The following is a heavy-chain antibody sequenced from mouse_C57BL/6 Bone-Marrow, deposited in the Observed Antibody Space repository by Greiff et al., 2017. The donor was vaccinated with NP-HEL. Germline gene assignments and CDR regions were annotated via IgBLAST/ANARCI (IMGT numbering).Heavy chain of an antibody. D-gene: IGHD2-12*01. CDR1: GFTFSSYA. Sequence: EVQVVESGGGLVKPGGSLKLSCAASGFTFSSYAMSWVRQTPEKRLEWVATISDGGSYTYYPDNVKGRFTISRDNAKNNLYLQMSHLKSEDTAMYYCARDLQVTTFDYWGQGTTLTVSS. J-gene: IGHJ2*01. CDR3: ARDLQVTTFDY. V-gene: IGHV5-4*01. CDR2: ISDGGSYT.